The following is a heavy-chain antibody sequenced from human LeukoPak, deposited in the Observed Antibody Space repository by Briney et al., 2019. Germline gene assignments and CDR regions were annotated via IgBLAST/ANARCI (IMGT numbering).Heavy chain of an antibody. D-gene: IGHD3-10*01. J-gene: IGHJ6*02. CDR1: GFTFSTYC. CDR2: INGSGGST. V-gene: IGHV3-23*01. Sequence: GGSLRLSCAASGFTFSTYCMSWVRLAPGKGLEWVSGINGSGGSTYYADSVKGRFTSSRDNSNNTLYVQMNSLRVEDTAVYYCAESGCLSGSGRLAMDVWGQGTTVTVSS. CDR3: AESGCLSGSGRLAMDV.